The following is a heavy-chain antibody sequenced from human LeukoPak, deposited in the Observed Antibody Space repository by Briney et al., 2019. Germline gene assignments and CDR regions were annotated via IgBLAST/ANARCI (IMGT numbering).Heavy chain of an antibody. CDR2: IWYDGSNK. J-gene: IGHJ4*02. D-gene: IGHD3-10*01. Sequence: GGSLRLSCAASGFTFSSYGMHWVRQAPGKGLEWVAVIWYDGSNKYYADSVKGRFTISRDNSKNTLYLQMNSPRAEDTAVYYCARDVDYYGSGSYYQPAYYFDYWGQGTLVTVSS. CDR3: ARDVDYYGSGSYYQPAYYFDY. CDR1: GFTFSSYG. V-gene: IGHV3-33*01.